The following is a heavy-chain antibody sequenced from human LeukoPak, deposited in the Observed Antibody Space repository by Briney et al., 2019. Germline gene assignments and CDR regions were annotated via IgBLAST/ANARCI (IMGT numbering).Heavy chain of an antibody. Sequence: GESLKISCKGSGYSFSIYWIGWVRQMPGKGLEWMGIIYPDDSDTRYSPSFQGQVTISADKSISTAFLQWSSLKASDTAMYYCARQDYCGSSYYFDYWGQGTLVTVSS. CDR1: GYSFSIYW. CDR2: IYPDDSDT. J-gene: IGHJ4*02. D-gene: IGHD3-10*01. CDR3: ARQDYCGSSYYFDY. V-gene: IGHV5-51*01.